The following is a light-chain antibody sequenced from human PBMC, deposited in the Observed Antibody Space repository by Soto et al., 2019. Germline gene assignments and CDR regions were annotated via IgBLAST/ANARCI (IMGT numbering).Light chain of an antibody. CDR1: QSVSISY. V-gene: IGKV3-15*01. J-gene: IGKJ5*01. CDR2: GAS. CDR3: QQYNNWPIT. Sequence: EIVLTRSPGTLALSPLEIASLSFMSSQSVSISYLAWYQQKPGQAPRLLIYGASTRATGIPSRFSGGGSGTELTLTISSLQSEDFAVYYCQQYNNWPITFGQGTRLEIK.